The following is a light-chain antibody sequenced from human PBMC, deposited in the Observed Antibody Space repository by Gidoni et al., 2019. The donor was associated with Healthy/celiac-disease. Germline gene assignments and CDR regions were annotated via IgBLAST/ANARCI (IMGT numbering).Light chain of an antibody. CDR3: QQYYSTPIT. V-gene: IGKV4-1*01. CDR2: GES. J-gene: IGKJ5*01. CDR1: QSVLYSPNHKNY. Sequence: VLTQSPPSLAVSLGARATINCRSSQSVLYSPNHKNYLAWDQKKPGQPPKLRIYGESTRESGVPERFSGSGSGTDLTRTISSLQAEDGAVYYCQQYYSTPITFGQXTRLEIK.